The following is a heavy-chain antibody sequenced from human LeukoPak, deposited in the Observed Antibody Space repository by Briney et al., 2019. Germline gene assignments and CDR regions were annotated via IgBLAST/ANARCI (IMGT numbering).Heavy chain of an antibody. V-gene: IGHV3-11*01. CDR3: ARDRRHLRGYFDL. CDR2: ISSSGSTI. J-gene: IGHJ2*01. CDR1: GFTFSNFA. Sequence: PGGSLGLSCAASGFTFSNFAMSWVRQAPGKGLEWVSYISSSGSTIYYADSVKGRFTISRDNAKNSLYLQMNSLRAEDTAVYYCARDRRHLRGYFDLWGRGTLVTVSS.